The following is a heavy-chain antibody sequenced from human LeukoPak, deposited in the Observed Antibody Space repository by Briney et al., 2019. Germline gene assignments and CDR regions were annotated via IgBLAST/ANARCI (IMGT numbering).Heavy chain of an antibody. CDR2: IHYDGSNI. CDR3: ASKAAAFYFDY. Sequence: PGGSLRLSCAASGFTFSSYGMHWVRQPPGKGLEWVAFIHYDGSNICYADSVKGRVTISRDNSKNTLYLQMNSLRVEDTAVYYCASKAAAFYFDYWGQGTLVTVSS. CDR1: GFTFSSYG. V-gene: IGHV3-30*02. J-gene: IGHJ4*02. D-gene: IGHD2-2*01.